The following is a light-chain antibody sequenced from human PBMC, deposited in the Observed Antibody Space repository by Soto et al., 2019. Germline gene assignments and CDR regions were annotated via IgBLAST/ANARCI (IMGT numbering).Light chain of an antibody. CDR3: QQAYSKNT. Sequence: DIQMTQSPSSLSASVGDRVTIACRASQKIRTYLNGYQQNPGKAPKLLIYAASNLHSGVPSRFSGSGSGTDFTLNISSLQPEDFATYYCQQAYSKNTFGGGTKVEIK. V-gene: IGKV1-39*01. CDR2: AAS. CDR1: QKIRTY. J-gene: IGKJ4*01.